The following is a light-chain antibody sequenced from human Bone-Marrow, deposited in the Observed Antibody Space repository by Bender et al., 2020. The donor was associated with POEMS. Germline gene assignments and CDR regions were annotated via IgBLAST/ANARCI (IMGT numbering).Light chain of an antibody. CDR1: SIGSKS. CDR3: QAWDTSSVV. CDR2: DDS. V-gene: IGLV3-21*02. J-gene: IGLJ2*01. Sequence: YVLTQAPSVSVAPGQTARITCGGNSIGSKSVHWYQQKPGQAPVLVVYDDSDRPSGIPERFSGSNSGNIATLTISGTQALDEADYYCQAWDTSSVVFGGGTKLTVL.